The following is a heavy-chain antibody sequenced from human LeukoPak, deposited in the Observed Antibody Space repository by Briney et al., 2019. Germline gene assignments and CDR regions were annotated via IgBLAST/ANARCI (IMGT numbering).Heavy chain of an antibody. CDR2: IDSGGSK. D-gene: IGHD3-22*01. Sequence: PGGSLRLSCAASGFTVSRNYMSWVRQAPGKGLEWVSVIDSGGSKKYAESVKGRFTISRDNSKNTLYLQMNSLRAEDTAVYYCARDSPDDSSGSWGQGTLVIVSS. V-gene: IGHV3-66*01. CDR1: GFTVSRNY. J-gene: IGHJ5*02. CDR3: ARDSPDDSSGS.